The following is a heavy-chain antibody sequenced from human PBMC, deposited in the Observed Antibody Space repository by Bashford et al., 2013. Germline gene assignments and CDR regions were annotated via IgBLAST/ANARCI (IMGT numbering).Heavy chain of an antibody. Sequence: GGSLETLCAASGFTFDDYAMHWVRQAPGKGLVWVSFVNSDGSDTTYADSVKGRFTISRDNSKNTLYLQMNSLRAEDTAVYYCARDSQGFDYWGQGTLVTVSS. J-gene: IGHJ4*02. CDR2: VNSDGSDT. CDR1: GFTFDDYA. V-gene: IGHV3-74*03. CDR3: ARDSQGFDY.